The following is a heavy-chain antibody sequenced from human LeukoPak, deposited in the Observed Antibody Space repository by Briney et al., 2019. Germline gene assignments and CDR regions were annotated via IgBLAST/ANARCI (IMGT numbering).Heavy chain of an antibody. CDR1: GYTFTSYG. D-gene: IGHD5-12*01. CDR3: ASYGIAGYDGNSYYYMDV. J-gene: IGHJ6*03. V-gene: IGHV1-18*01. CDR2: ISAYNGNT. Sequence: ASVKVSCKASGYTFTSYGISWVRQAPGQGLEWMGWISAYNGNTNYAQKLQGRVTMTTDTSTSTAYMELRSLRSDDTAVYYCASYGIAGYDGNSYYYMDVWGKGTTVTISS.